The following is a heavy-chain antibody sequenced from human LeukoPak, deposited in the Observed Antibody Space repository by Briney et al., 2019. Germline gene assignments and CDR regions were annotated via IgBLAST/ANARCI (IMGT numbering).Heavy chain of an antibody. Sequence: SETLSLTCTVSGYSISSGYYWGWIRQPPGKGLEWIGRIYTSGSTNYNPSLKSRVTISVDTSKNQFSLKLSSVTAADTAVYYCARGGTNYDILTGYHPDAFDIWGQGTMVTVSS. D-gene: IGHD3-9*01. CDR2: IYTSGST. J-gene: IGHJ3*02. CDR3: ARGGTNYDILTGYHPDAFDI. CDR1: GYSISSGYY. V-gene: IGHV4-38-2*02.